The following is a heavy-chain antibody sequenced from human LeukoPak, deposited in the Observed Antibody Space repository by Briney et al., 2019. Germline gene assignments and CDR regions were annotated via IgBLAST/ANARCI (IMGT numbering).Heavy chain of an antibody. CDR2: ISGGGVTST. Sequence: GGSLRLSCAASGFIFSNAYMSWVRQAPGKGLEWVSAISGGGVTSTYYADSVKGRFTISRDNSKNTLYLQMNSLRAEDTAVYYCAKAGSHSYFDYWGQGTLVTVSS. D-gene: IGHD1-26*01. CDR1: GFIFSNAY. V-gene: IGHV3-23*01. CDR3: AKAGSHSYFDY. J-gene: IGHJ4*02.